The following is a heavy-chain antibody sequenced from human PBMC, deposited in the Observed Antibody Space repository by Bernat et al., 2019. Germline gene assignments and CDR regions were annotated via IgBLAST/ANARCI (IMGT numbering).Heavy chain of an antibody. CDR1: GGSISNYY. J-gene: IGHJ4*02. V-gene: IGHV4-59*08. Sequence: QVQLQESGPGLVKPSETLSLTCTVSGGSISNYYWSWFRQPPGKGLEWIGYVHDSGSTSYNPSLKSRVTVSVDTSKNQVSLKLSSVTAADTAMYYCARGGWSLDYWGQGTLVTVSS. CDR3: ARGGWSLDY. D-gene: IGHD6-19*01. CDR2: VHDSGST.